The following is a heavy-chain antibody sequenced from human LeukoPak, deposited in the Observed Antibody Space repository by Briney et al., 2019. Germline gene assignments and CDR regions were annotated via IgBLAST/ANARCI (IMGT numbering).Heavy chain of an antibody. D-gene: IGHD4-23*01. V-gene: IGHV1-18*01. Sequence: ASVRVSCKASGYTLSIYGFSWVRQAPGQGLEWMVWISVYNGNTNYAQKFQGRVTMTTDTSTSTAHMELRSLRSDDTAVYYCARQGYSGHSQGAADYWGQGTLVTVSS. CDR1: GYTLSIYG. J-gene: IGHJ4*02. CDR3: ARQGYSGHSQGAADY. CDR2: ISVYNGNT.